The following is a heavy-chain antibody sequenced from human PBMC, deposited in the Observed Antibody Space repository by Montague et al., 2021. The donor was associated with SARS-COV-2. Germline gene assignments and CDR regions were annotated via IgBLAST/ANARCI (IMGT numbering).Heavy chain of an antibody. J-gene: IGHJ4*02. Sequence: TLSLTCTVSGDSITCGSYYWNWVRQPAGKGLEWVGRSYTSGSIDYNPSLKSRLTISVDTSKNQFSLKLSSVTAADTAVYFCAREWGSYSGRFDYWGQGALVTVSS. CDR2: SYTSGSI. V-gene: IGHV4-61*02. D-gene: IGHD1-26*01. CDR3: AREWGSYSGRFDY. CDR1: GDSITCGSYY.